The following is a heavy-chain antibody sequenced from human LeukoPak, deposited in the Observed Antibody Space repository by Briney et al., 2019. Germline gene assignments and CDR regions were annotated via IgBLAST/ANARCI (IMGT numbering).Heavy chain of an antibody. CDR1: GFTFSNYG. Sequence: GRSLRLSCAASGFTFSNYGMSWVRQAPGKGLEGVSAISGSGVTTYYADSVKGRFTISRDNSKHTLYLQMNSLRAEDTAVYYCSKWKAIVLVPAARSPIDYWGQGTLVTVSS. CDR3: SKWKAIVLVPAARSPIDY. D-gene: IGHD2-2*01. J-gene: IGHJ4*02. CDR2: ISGSGVTT. V-gene: IGHV3-23*01.